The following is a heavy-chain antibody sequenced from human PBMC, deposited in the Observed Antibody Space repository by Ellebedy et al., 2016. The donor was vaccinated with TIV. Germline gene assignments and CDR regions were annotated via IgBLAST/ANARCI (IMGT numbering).Heavy chain of an antibody. CDR1: GFIFSRNW. J-gene: IGHJ4*02. CDR2: IKENGGEK. CDR3: ARDSARSDY. V-gene: IGHV3-7*01. D-gene: IGHD3-10*01. Sequence: GESLKISCAASGFIFSRNWMSWVRQAPGKGLEWVANIKENGGEKYYVDSVKGRFTISRDNAKNSLYLQMDSLKAEDTAVYYCARDSARSDYWGQGTLVTVSS.